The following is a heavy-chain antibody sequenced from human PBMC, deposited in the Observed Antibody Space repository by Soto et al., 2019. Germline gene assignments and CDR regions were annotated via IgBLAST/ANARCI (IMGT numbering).Heavy chain of an antibody. J-gene: IGHJ4*02. CDR3: VRGDGAYAGISNDY. CDR2: INAYKGNT. CDR1: GYTFMNYV. D-gene: IGHD5-12*01. Sequence: QVQLVQSGSELKKPGASVKVSCKASGYTFMNYVITWVRQAPGQGLEWMGWINAYKGNTHYAQKFQDRVIMTRDTSTTTTYMELRNLRSDDTAVYYCVRGDGAYAGISNDYWGQGTLVTVSS. V-gene: IGHV1-18*04.